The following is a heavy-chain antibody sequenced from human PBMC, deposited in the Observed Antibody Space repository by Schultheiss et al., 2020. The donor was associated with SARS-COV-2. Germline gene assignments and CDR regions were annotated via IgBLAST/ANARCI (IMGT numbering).Heavy chain of an antibody. CDR1: GGSISSYY. CDR3: ARNRTVTGGMDV. D-gene: IGHD4-11*01. Sequence: SETLSLTCTVSGGSISSYYWSWIRQHPGKGLEWIGEINHSGSTNYNPSLKSRVTISVDTSKNQFSLKLSSVTAADTAVYYCARNRTVTGGMDVWGQGTTVTVSS. CDR2: INHSGST. V-gene: IGHV4-34*01. J-gene: IGHJ6*02.